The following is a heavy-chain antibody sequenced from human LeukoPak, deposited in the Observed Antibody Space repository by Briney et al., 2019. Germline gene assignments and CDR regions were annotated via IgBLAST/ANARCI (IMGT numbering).Heavy chain of an antibody. CDR2: IYYSGST. CDR1: GGSISSYY. J-gene: IGHJ3*01. D-gene: IGHD2-21*02. CDR3: ARCGGDCYYSPAFDL. V-gene: IGHV4-59*01. Sequence: SETLSLTCTVSGGSISSYYWSWIRQPPGKGLEWIGYIYYSGSTNYNPSLKSRVTISVDTSKNQFSLKLSSVTAADTAVYYCARCGGDCYYSPAFDLWGQGTMVTVSS.